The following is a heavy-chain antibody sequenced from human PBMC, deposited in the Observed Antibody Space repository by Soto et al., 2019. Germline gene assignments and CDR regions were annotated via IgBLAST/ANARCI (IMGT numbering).Heavy chain of an antibody. Sequence: PGGSLRLSCAASGFTFRTYAMHWVRQAPGKGLEWLAVISYDGSNKYYADSVKGRFTISRDNSKNTLYLQMNSLRAEDTAVYYCARVRDIVLVPAATYYYYGMDVWGQGTTVTVSS. V-gene: IGHV3-30-3*01. CDR2: ISYDGSNK. CDR1: GFTFRTYA. D-gene: IGHD2-2*01. CDR3: ARVRDIVLVPAATYYYYGMDV. J-gene: IGHJ6*02.